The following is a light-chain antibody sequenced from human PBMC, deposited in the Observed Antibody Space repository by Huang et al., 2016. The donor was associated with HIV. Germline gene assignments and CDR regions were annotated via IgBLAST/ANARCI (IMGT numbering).Light chain of an antibody. CDR3: LQHHAYPRT. J-gene: IGKJ1*01. CDR2: AAS. Sequence: DIQMTQSPSAMSASVGDKVTITCRASQAISNYLVWFHQKPGRAPKRLIYAASSLQSGVPSRFSGSGYGTKFTLTISSLQPEDFATYYCLQHHAYPRTFGPGTKVEVK. CDR1: QAISNY. V-gene: IGKV1-17*03.